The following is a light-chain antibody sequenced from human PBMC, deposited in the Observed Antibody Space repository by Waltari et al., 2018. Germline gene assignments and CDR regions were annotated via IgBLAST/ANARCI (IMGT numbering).Light chain of an antibody. CDR3: QQYHNWPPWA. V-gene: IGKV3-15*01. J-gene: IGKJ1*01. CDR1: QGVGTN. Sequence: DTVLTQSPATPSVPPGVRATLSCRASQGVGTNLAWYQQRPGQAPRLPLYGASSRATGIPARFSGSGSGTDFTLTINSLQPEDFALYYCQQYHNWPPWAFGQGTKVEIK. CDR2: GAS.